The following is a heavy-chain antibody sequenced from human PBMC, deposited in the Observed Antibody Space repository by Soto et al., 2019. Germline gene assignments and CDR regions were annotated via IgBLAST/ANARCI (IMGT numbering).Heavy chain of an antibody. J-gene: IGHJ6*02. CDR2: INHSGST. D-gene: IGHD3-10*01. V-gene: IGHV4-34*01. CDR3: ARGSGIYYYGMDV. Sequence: QVQLQQWGAGLLKPSETLSLTCAVYGGSFSGYYWSWIRQPPGKGREWIGEINHSGSTNYNPSLKSRVTISVDTSKNQFSLKLSSVTAADTAVYYCARGSGIYYYGMDVWGQGTTVTVSS. CDR1: GGSFSGYY.